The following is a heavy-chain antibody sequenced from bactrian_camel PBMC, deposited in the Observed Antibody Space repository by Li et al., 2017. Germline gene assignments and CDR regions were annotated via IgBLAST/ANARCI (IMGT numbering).Heavy chain of an antibody. CDR3: AASRLGSTINWRQERRYGY. CDR1: GITASDYC. J-gene: IGHJ4*01. CDR2: IGSDAKT. Sequence: HVQLVESGGGSVQAGGSLRLTCAASGITASDYCMGWHRQAPGKEREFVSSIGSDAKTAYTDSVKGRFTISQDGAENTVYLQMNGLKPEDTAMYYCAASRLGSTINWRQERRYGYWGQGTQVTVS. V-gene: IGHV3S53*01. D-gene: IGHD4*01.